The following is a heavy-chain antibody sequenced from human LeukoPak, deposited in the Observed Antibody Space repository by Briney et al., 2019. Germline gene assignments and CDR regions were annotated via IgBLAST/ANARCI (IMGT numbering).Heavy chain of an antibody. D-gene: IGHD3-22*01. J-gene: IGHJ3*02. V-gene: IGHV1-18*01. CDR1: GYTFSRYA. CDR3: ARDLHSSGYYRSDAFDI. Sequence: ASVKVSCKASGYTFSRYAISWVGQAPGQGLEWMGWISAYNGKTNYAQKFQGRVTMTTGTSTTTAYMELWSLRSDDTAVYYCARDLHSSGYYRSDAFDIWGQGTMVTVSS. CDR2: ISAYNGKT.